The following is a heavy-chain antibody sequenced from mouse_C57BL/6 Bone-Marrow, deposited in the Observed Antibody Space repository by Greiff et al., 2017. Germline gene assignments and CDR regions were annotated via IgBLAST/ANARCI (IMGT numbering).Heavy chain of an antibody. CDR2: IWSGGST. CDR1: GFSLTSYG. D-gene: IGHD1-1*01. CDR3: AKGITTVPLAY. J-gene: IGHJ3*01. Sequence: QVQLQQSGPGLVQPSQRLSITCKVSGFSLTSYGVHWVRQSPGKGLEWLGVIWSGGSTDSNAAFMSRLVITKDNSKSQVFYKMNSMQADDTAIYYCAKGITTVPLAYWGQGTLVTVSA. V-gene: IGHV2-5*01.